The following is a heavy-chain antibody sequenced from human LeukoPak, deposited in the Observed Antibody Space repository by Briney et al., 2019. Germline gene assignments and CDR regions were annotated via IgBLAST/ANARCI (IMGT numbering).Heavy chain of an antibody. J-gene: IGHJ5*02. Sequence: PGGSLRLSCAASGFTFSSYEMNWVRQAPGKGLEWVSYISSSGSTIYYADSVKGRFTISRDNAKNSLYLQMNSLRAEDTAVYYCARDSYSGSYHIDNWFDPWGQGTLVTVSS. D-gene: IGHD1-26*01. CDR3: ARDSYSGSYHIDNWFDP. CDR2: ISSSGSTI. V-gene: IGHV3-48*03. CDR1: GFTFSSYE.